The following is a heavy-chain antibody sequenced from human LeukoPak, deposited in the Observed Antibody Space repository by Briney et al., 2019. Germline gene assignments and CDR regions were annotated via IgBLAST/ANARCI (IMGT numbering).Heavy chain of an antibody. CDR2: ISAYNGNT. V-gene: IGHV1-18*01. CDR3: ARGMSIQLWSHFDN. Sequence: GASVKVSCKASGYTFTSYGISWVRQAPGQGLEWMGWISAYNGNTNYAQKLQGRVTMTTDTSTSTAYMELRSLRSDDTAAYYCARGMSIQLWSHFDNWGQGTLVTVSS. D-gene: IGHD5-18*01. CDR1: GYTFTSYG. J-gene: IGHJ4*02.